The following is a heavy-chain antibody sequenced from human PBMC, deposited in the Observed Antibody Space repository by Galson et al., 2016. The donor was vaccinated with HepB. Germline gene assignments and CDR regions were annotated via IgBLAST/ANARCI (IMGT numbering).Heavy chain of an antibody. Sequence: SLRLSCAASGFTLRVYWMSWVRQAPGKSLERVATIKVDGNEKYYVDSVKDRFTISGDNAKNSMYLQMNSLRAEDTAVYYCARDLSVWLRGIDSWGQGTLVTVS. J-gene: IGHJ4*02. CDR1: GFTLRVYW. V-gene: IGHV3-7*03. CDR3: ARDLSVWLRGIDS. CDR2: IKVDGNEK. D-gene: IGHD6-19*01.